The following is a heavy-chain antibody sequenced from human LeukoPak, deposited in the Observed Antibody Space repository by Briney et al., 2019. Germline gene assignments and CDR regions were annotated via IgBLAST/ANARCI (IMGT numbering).Heavy chain of an antibody. CDR3: ARLTGGNVLRFLEWLSYYYMDV. CDR1: GGSISSSSYY. Sequence: SETLSLTCTVSGGSISSSSYYWGWIRQPPGKGLEWIGSIYYSGSTYYNPSLKSRVTISVDTSKNQFSLKLSSVTAADTAVYYCARLTGGNVLRFLEWLSYYYMDVWGTGTTVTVSS. CDR2: IYYSGST. J-gene: IGHJ6*03. V-gene: IGHV4-39*01. D-gene: IGHD3-3*01.